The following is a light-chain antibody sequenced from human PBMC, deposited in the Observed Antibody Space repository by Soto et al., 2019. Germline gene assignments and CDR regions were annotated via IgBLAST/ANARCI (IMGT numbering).Light chain of an antibody. V-gene: IGLV1-47*01. CDR3: ATWDDSLNSPRV. CDR2: RNN. J-gene: IGLJ1*01. CDR1: SSNIGSRY. Sequence: QSVLTQPPSASGTPGQRVTISCSGSSSNIGSRYVYWYQQLPGTAPKLLIYRNNQRPSGVPDRFSGSKSGTSASLAISGLRSEDEADYYCATWDDSLNSPRVFGTGTKVTVL.